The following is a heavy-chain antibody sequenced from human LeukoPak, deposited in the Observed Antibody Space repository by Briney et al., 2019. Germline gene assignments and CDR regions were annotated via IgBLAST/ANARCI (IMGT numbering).Heavy chain of an antibody. Sequence: GGSLRLSCAASGFTFTNYAMSWVRQAPGKGLEWVSTITGGGSSSYYADSVKGRFAISRDNAKNSLYLQMNSLRAEDTAVYYCARAITMVRGVYYYYMDVWGKGTTVTVSS. CDR2: ITGGGSSS. J-gene: IGHJ6*03. V-gene: IGHV3-23*01. CDR1: GFTFTNYA. CDR3: ARAITMVRGVYYYYMDV. D-gene: IGHD3-10*01.